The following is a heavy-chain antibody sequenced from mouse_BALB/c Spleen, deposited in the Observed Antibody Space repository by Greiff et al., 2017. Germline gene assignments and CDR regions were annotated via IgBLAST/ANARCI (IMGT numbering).Heavy chain of an antibody. CDR1: GFNIKDYY. CDR2: IDPANGNT. D-gene: IGHD2-1*01. V-gene: IGHV14-3*02. Sequence: EVKLQQSGAELVRSGASVKLSCTASGFNIKDYYMHWVKQRPEQGLEWIGWIDPANGNTKYDPKFQGKATITADTSSNTAYLQLSSLTSEDTAVYYCASAGNYGYWGQGTTLTVSS. J-gene: IGHJ2*01. CDR3: ASAGNYGY.